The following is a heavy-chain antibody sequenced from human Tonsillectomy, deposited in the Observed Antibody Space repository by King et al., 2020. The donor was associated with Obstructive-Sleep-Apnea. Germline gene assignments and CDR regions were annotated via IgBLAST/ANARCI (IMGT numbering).Heavy chain of an antibody. J-gene: IGHJ4*02. CDR3: AKEGGGFLTGSYYFDY. D-gene: IGHD3-9*01. CDR2: IRYDGSNK. V-gene: IGHV3-30*02. CDR1: GFIFSSYG. Sequence: VQLVESGGGVVQPGGSLRLSCAASGFIFSSYGMHWVRQAPGKGLEWVAFIRYDGSNKYFADSVKGRFTISRDNSRNTLYLQMNSLRAEDTAVYYCAKEGGGFLTGSYYFDYWGQGTLVTVSS.